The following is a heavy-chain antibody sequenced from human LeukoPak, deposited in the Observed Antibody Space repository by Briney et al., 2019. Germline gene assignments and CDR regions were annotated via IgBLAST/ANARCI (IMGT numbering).Heavy chain of an antibody. CDR1: GGSISSYY. Sequence: PSETLSLTCTVSGGSISSYYWSWIRQPPGKGLEWIGYIYYSWSTNYNPSLKSRVTISVDTSKNQFSLKLSSVTAADTAVYYCARSQGYYYYGMDVWGQGTTVTVSS. V-gene: IGHV4-59*08. CDR2: IYYSWST. CDR3: ARSQGYYYYGMDV. J-gene: IGHJ6*02.